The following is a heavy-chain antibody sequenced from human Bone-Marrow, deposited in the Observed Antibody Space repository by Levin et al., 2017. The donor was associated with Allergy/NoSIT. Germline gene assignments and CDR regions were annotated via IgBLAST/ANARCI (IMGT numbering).Heavy chain of an antibody. V-gene: IGHV3-21*06. CDR3: TRDVAANTTD. J-gene: IGHJ4*02. CDR2: ISSRSSYI. D-gene: IGHD2-15*01. Sequence: GGSLRLSCAASGFIFSSYTMNWVRQAPGKGLEWVSSISSRSSYIYYADSLKGRFTISRDNAKNLVFLEMNSLRVEDTGVYYCTRDVAANTTDWCQGTQVTVSS. CDR1: GFIFSSYT.